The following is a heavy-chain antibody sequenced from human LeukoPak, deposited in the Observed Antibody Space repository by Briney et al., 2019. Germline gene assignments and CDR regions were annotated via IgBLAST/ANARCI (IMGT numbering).Heavy chain of an antibody. CDR2: ISSSGSTI. V-gene: IGHV3-48*04. J-gene: IGHJ4*02. CDR1: GFTFSTFT. Sequence: GGSLRLSCVVSGFTFSTFTMNWVRQAPGKGLEWVSYISSSGSTIYYADSVKGRFTISRDDAKNSLYLQMNSLRAEDTAVYYCARDNYDSSTPYYFDYWGQGTLVTVSS. CDR3: ARDNYDSSTPYYFDY. D-gene: IGHD3-22*01.